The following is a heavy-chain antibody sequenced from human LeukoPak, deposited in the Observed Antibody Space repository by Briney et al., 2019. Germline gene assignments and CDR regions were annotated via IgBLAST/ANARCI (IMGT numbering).Heavy chain of an antibody. V-gene: IGHV3-23*01. D-gene: IGHD2-21*01. Sequence: GGSLRLSCVASGFSFGNYAMSWVRQAPGEGLQWVSQISGTGGATWYAGFARDRFTISRDNSKKTLYLQMSGLRVEDTAMYYCVKDPRDTYGTNWFVSWGQGTLLIVSS. CDR3: VKDPRDTYGTNWFVS. CDR1: GFSFGNYA. J-gene: IGHJ5*01. CDR2: ISGTGGAT.